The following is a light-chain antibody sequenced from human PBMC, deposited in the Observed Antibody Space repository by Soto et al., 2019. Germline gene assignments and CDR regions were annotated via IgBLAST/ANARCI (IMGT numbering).Light chain of an antibody. CDR1: QSISNF. Sequence: EIVLTQSPATLSLSPGERATLSCRASQSISNFLAWYQQKPGQAPRLLIYDASKRATDIPDRFIGSGSETDFTLTISSLEPADFAVYYCHQRSNWPPFSFGGGTKVEI. CDR3: HQRSNWPPFS. CDR2: DAS. V-gene: IGKV3-11*01. J-gene: IGKJ4*01.